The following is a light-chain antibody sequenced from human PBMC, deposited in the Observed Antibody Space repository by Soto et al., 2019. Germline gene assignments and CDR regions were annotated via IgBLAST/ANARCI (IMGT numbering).Light chain of an antibody. CDR1: QDISVY. CDR3: QQYDNYDIT. Sequence: DIQLTQSPSSLSASVGETVTVTCQASQDISVYLNWYQQKPGKAPKLLIYDVSNLETGVPSRFSGSGSETHFTLTINSLQPEDIATYYCQQYDNYDITFGQGTRLEIK. J-gene: IGKJ5*01. CDR2: DVS. V-gene: IGKV1-33*01.